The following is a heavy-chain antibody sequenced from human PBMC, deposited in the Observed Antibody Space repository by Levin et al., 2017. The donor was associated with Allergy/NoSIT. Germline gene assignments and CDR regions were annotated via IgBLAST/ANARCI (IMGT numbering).Heavy chain of an antibody. CDR3: ARTSAYSSAWHDTFHI. CDR1: GDSVSSSSAA. Sequence: SQTLSLTCVISGDSVSSSSAAWNWIRQSPSRGLEWLGRTYYRSKWNNDYAASVKSRITINPDTSKNQFSLQLNSVTPEDTAVYYCARTSAYSSAWHDTFHIWGQGTMVSVSS. V-gene: IGHV6-1*01. D-gene: IGHD6-19*01. J-gene: IGHJ3*02. CDR2: TYYRSKWNN.